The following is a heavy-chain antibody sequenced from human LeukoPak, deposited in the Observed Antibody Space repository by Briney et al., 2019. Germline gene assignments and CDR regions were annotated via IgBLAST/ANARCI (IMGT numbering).Heavy chain of an antibody. V-gene: IGHV3-23*01. CDR1: GFTFSSYA. J-gene: IGHJ4*02. CDR2: ISGSAGST. Sequence: GGSLRLSCAASGFTFSSYAMSWVRQAPGKGLEWVSAISGSAGSTFHADSVKGRFTNSRDNSKNPLYLQMNSLRAEDTAVYYCARQAPSLGWYWGQGALVTVSS. D-gene: IGHD1-26*01. CDR3: ARQAPSLGWY.